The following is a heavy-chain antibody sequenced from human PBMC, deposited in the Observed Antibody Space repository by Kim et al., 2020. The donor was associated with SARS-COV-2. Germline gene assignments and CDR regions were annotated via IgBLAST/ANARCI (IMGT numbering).Heavy chain of an antibody. Sequence: ARKVQGRVTMTRDTSTSTVYMELSSMGSEDTAVYYCARDRGDIAEYFQHWGQGTLVTVSS. V-gene: IGHV1-46*01. D-gene: IGHD3-10*01. CDR3: ARDRGDIAEYFQH. J-gene: IGHJ1*01.